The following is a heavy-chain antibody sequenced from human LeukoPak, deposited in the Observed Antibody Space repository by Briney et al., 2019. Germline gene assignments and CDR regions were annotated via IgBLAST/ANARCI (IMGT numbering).Heavy chain of an antibody. J-gene: IGHJ6*02. CDR1: GGSISSSSYY. CDR2: IYYSGST. Sequence: PSETLSLTCTVSGGSISSSSYYWGWIRQPPGKGLEWIGSIYYSGSTYYNPSLKSRVTISVDTSKNQFSLKLSSVTAADTAVYYCARGKDTAMATNPALGYYYYGMDVWGQGTTVTVSS. V-gene: IGHV4-39*01. CDR3: ARGKDTAMATNPALGYYYYGMDV. D-gene: IGHD5-18*01.